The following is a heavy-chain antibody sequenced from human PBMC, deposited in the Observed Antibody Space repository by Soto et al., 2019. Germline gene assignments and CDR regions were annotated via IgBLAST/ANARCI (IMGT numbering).Heavy chain of an antibody. CDR1: GYTFTSYW. V-gene: IGHV5-51*01. Sequence: PGESLKISCKGSGYTFTSYWIGWVRQMPGKGLEWMGIIYVSDSDTRYSPSFQGQVTFSADKSISTAYLQWSSLKASDTAMYYCARQSVAKNSMGYWGQGTLVTVSS. CDR2: IYVSDSDT. J-gene: IGHJ4*02. D-gene: IGHD3-10*01. CDR3: ARQSVAKNSMGY.